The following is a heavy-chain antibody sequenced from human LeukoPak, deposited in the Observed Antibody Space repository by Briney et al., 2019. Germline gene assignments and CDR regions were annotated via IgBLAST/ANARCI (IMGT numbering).Heavy chain of an antibody. CDR3: ARANPKGSGTPNYYYYYYMDV. J-gene: IGHJ6*03. V-gene: IGHV3-33*01. CDR1: GFTFSSYG. D-gene: IGHD2-15*01. CDR2: IWYDGSNK. Sequence: GRSLRLSCAASGFTFSSYGMHWVRQAPGKGLEWVAVIWYDGSNKYYADSVKGRFTISRDNSKNTLYLQMNSLRAEDTAVYYCARANPKGSGTPNYYYYYYMDVWGKGTTVTVPS.